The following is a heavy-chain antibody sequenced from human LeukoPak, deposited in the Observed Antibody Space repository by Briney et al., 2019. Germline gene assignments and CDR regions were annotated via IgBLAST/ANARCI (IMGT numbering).Heavy chain of an antibody. Sequence: ASVKVSCKASGYTFTSYYMHWVRQAPGQGLEWMGIINPSGGSTSYAQKFQGRVTMTRDVSTSTVYMELSSLRSEDTAVYYCARDIGTYSSSPHYDYWGQGTLVTVSS. CDR2: INPSGGST. CDR1: GYTFTSYY. D-gene: IGHD6-6*01. V-gene: IGHV1-46*01. J-gene: IGHJ4*02. CDR3: ARDIGTYSSSPHYDY.